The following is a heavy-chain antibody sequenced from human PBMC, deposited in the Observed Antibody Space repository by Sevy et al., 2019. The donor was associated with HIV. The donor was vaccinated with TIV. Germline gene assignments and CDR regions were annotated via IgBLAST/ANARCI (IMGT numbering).Heavy chain of an antibody. CDR2: IYYSGST. V-gene: IGHV4-59*01. J-gene: IGHJ6*03. D-gene: IGHD2-15*01. Sequence: SETLSLTCTVSGGSISSYYWSWIRQPPGKGLEWIGYIYYSGSTNYNPSLKSRVTISVETSKNQFTLKLSSVTAADTAVYYCARVLQSGDEGDYYYYMDVWGKGTTVTVSS. CDR1: GGSISSYY. CDR3: ARVLQSGDEGDYYYYMDV.